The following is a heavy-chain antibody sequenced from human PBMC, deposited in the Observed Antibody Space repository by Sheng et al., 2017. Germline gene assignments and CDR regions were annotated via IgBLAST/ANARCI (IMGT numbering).Heavy chain of an antibody. J-gene: IGHJ4*02. D-gene: IGHD1-7*01. CDR1: GGTLSNHV. CDR3: ARGNWNYLSDY. V-gene: IGHV1-69*10. Sequence: QVQLVQSGAEVRNPGSSVKVSCKTSGGTLSNHVFGWARQAPGQGLEWMGRIIPLVDPTADYAQRFQGRVTITADKSTSTAYMELSSLRSEDTAVYYCARGNWNYLSDYWGQGTLVTVSS. CDR2: IIPLVDPTA.